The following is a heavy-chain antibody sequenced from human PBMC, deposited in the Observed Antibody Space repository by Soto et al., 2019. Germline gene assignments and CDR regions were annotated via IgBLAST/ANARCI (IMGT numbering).Heavy chain of an antibody. CDR1: GGSISSGGYY. D-gene: IGHD2-15*01. CDR2: IYYSGST. V-gene: IGHV4-31*03. CDR3: ARDAGYCSGGSCSKWFDS. J-gene: IGHJ5*01. Sequence: SETLSLTCTVSGGSISSGGYYWSWIRQHQGKGLEWIGYIYYSGSTYYNPSLKSRVTISVDTSKNQFSPKLSSVTAADTAVYYCARDAGYCSGGSCSKWFDSGGQGTLITVSS.